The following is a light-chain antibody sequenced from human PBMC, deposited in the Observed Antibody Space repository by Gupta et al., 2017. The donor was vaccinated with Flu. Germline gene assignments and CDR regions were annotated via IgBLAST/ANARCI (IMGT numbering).Light chain of an antibody. V-gene: IGKV5-2*01. CDR2: DAP. CDR1: QVIAAY. J-gene: IGKJ2*01. Sequence: PAFLSAPPGDPANISWTVSQVIAAYLTWSHKKPGEAPIFIIQDAPTVALGIQPRLSGSGYGTDFTLPITNLEPEDFAYYFCRQHDSFPYTFGQGTKVEIK. CDR3: RQHDSFPYT.